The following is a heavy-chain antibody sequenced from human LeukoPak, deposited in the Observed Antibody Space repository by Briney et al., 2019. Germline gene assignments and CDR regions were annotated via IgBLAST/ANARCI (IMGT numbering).Heavy chain of an antibody. Sequence: ALVKVLYKASGYTYTIYGVRCVRQAPGQGLEWMGWISAYNVNTNDAQKLQGRVTMTTDTSTTTAYMELRSLRSDDTAVYYCARVPVSGPGARFDYWGQGTLVTVSS. J-gene: IGHJ4*02. CDR3: ARVPVSGPGARFDY. D-gene: IGHD4-11*01. CDR2: ISAYNVNT. V-gene: IGHV1-18*01. CDR1: GYTYTIYG.